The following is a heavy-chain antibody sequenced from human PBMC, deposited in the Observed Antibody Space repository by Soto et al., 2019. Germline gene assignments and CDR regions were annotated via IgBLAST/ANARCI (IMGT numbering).Heavy chain of an antibody. D-gene: IGHD2-2*01. V-gene: IGHV3-30*18. Sequence: GGSLRLSCAASGFTFSSYGMHWVRQAPGKGLEWVAVISYDGSNKYYADSVKGRFTISGDNSKNTLYLQMNSLRAEDTAVYYCAKDLTPYARYYYGMDVWGQGTTVTVSS. CDR1: GFTFSSYG. CDR2: ISYDGSNK. CDR3: AKDLTPYARYYYGMDV. J-gene: IGHJ6*02.